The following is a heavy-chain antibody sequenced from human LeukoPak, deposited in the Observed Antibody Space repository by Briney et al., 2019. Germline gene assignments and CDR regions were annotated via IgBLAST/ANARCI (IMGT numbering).Heavy chain of an antibody. CDR3: ATDYYCSGGSCYPPD. CDR2: ISGSSNDI. Sequence: GGSLRLSCAASGFIFTNAWMTWVRQAPGKGPEWVSSISGSSNDIYYADSVKGRFTISRDNAKNSLYLQMNSLRAEDTAVYYCATDYYCSGGSCYPPDWGQGTLVTVSS. CDR1: GFIFTNAW. D-gene: IGHD2-15*01. J-gene: IGHJ4*02. V-gene: IGHV3-21*01.